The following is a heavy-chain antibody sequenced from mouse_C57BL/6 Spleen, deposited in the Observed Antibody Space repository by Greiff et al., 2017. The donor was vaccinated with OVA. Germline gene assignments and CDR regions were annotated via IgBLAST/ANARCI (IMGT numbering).Heavy chain of an antibody. Sequence: VQLVESGPGLVKPSPSLSLTCSVTGYSFTSGYYWNWIRQFPGNQLEWMGYIRYDGSNNYNPSLKNRISLTRDTSTNQSFLKLSSVTAEDTATYCGASTLLRSSYFDVWGTGTTVTVSS. D-gene: IGHD1-1*01. CDR2: IRYDGSN. J-gene: IGHJ1*03. V-gene: IGHV3-6*01. CDR3: ASTLLRSSYFDV. CDR1: GYSFTSGYY.